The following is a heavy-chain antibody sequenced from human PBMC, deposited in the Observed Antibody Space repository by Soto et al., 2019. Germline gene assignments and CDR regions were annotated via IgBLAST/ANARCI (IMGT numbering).Heavy chain of an antibody. CDR2: IYWDDDK. D-gene: IGHD2-15*01. Sequence: QITLKESGPTLVKPTQTLTLTCSFSGFSLSSVGVGVGWIRQPPGKALEWLALIYWDDDKRYSPSLKSRLTXTXXTSKNQVVLTMTNMDPVDTATYYCAHPVEANAFDIWGQGTMVTVSS. CDR1: GFSLSSVGVG. J-gene: IGHJ3*02. CDR3: AHPVEANAFDI. V-gene: IGHV2-5*02.